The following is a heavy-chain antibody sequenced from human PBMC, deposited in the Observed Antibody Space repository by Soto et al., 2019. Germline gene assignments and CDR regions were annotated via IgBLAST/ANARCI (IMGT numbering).Heavy chain of an antibody. D-gene: IGHD3-3*01. CDR3: ASGANYDFWSGYFGWFDP. J-gene: IGHJ5*02. CDR1: GGSISSSNW. Sequence: SETLSLTCAVSGGSISSSNWWSWVRQPPGKGLEWIGEIYHSGSTNYNPSLKSRVTISVDKSKNQFSLKLSSVTAADTAVYYCASGANYDFWSGYFGWFDPWGQGTLVTVSS. CDR2: IYHSGST. V-gene: IGHV4-4*02.